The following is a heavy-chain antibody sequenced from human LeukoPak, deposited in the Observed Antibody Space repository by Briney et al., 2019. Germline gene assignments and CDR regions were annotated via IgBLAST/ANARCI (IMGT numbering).Heavy chain of an antibody. CDR2: IWYDGSNK. Sequence: GRSLRLSCAASGFTFSSYGMHWVRQAPGKGPEWVAVIWYDGSNKYYADSVKGRFTISRDNSKNTLYLQMNSLRAEDTAVYYCAKDQCSSTSCESFDYWGQGTLVTVSS. D-gene: IGHD2-2*01. CDR3: AKDQCSSTSCESFDY. CDR1: GFTFSSYG. J-gene: IGHJ4*02. V-gene: IGHV3-33*06.